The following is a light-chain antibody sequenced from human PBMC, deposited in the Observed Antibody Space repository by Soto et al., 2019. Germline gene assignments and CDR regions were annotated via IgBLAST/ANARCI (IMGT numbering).Light chain of an antibody. CDR3: SSYTSSATYV. J-gene: IGLJ1*01. Sequence: QPVLTQPASVSGSPGQSITISCTGTSSDIGAYNYVSWYQQHPGKAPKLMIYDVSNRPSGLSNRFSGSKSGNTASLTISGLQAEDEADYYCSSYTSSATYVFGTGTKLTVL. CDR1: SSDIGAYNY. CDR2: DVS. V-gene: IGLV2-14*01.